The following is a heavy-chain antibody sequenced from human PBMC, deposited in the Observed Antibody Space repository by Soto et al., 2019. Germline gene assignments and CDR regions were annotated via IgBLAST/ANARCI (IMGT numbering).Heavy chain of an antibody. CDR2: IYYSGST. J-gene: IGHJ6*02. Sequence: PSETLSLTCTVSGGSISSSSYYWGWIRQPPGKGLEWIGSIYYSGSTYYNPSLKSRVTISVDTSKNQFSLKLSSVTAADTAVYYCARQGPYSSSWYGAAQSYYYYGMDVWGQGTTVTVSS. CDR3: ARQGPYSSSWYGAAQSYYYYGMDV. V-gene: IGHV4-39*01. CDR1: GGSISSSSYY. D-gene: IGHD6-13*01.